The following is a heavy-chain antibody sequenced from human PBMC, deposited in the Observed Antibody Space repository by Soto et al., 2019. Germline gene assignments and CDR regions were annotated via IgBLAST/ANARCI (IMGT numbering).Heavy chain of an antibody. D-gene: IGHD3-10*01. V-gene: IGHV3-23*01. CDR2: ISGSGGST. CDR3: AKDQPGYNRRWSPGFDP. J-gene: IGHJ5*02. CDR1: GFTFSSYA. Sequence: PGGSLRLSCAASGFTFSSYAMSWVRQAPGKGLEWVSAISGSGGSTYYADSVKGRFTISRDNSKNTLYLQMNSLRAEDTAVYYCAKDQPGYNRRWSPGFDPWGQGTLVTVSS.